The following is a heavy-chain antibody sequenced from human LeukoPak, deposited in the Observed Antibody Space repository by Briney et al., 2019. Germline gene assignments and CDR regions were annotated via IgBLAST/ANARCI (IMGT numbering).Heavy chain of an antibody. J-gene: IGHJ4*02. CDR2: INHSGST. CDR3: ARVYYDFWSGPVDY. D-gene: IGHD3-3*01. V-gene: IGHV4-34*01. Sequence: SETLSLTCAIYGGSFSGYYWSWIRQPPGKGLEWIGEINHSGSTNYNPSLKSRVTISVDTSKNQFSLKLSSVTAADTAVYYCARVYYDFWSGPVDYWGQGTLVTVSS. CDR1: GGSFSGYY.